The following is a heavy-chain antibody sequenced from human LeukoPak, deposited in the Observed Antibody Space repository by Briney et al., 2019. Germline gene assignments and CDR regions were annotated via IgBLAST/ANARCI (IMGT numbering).Heavy chain of an antibody. CDR3: ARDGYVDIVATITHYFDY. CDR1: GYTFTSYY. Sequence: ASVKVSCKASGYTFTSYYMHWVRQAPGQGLEWMGIINPSGGSTSYAQKFQGRVTMTRDTSTSTVYMELSSLRSEDTAVYYCARDGYVDIVATITHYFDYWGQGTLVTVSS. J-gene: IGHJ4*02. V-gene: IGHV1-46*01. D-gene: IGHD5-12*01. CDR2: INPSGGST.